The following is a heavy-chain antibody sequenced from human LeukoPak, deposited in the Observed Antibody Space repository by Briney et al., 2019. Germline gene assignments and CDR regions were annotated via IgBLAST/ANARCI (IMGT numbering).Heavy chain of an antibody. CDR3: ARRYCSSTSCHNIDHFDY. CDR1: GFTFSSYA. J-gene: IGHJ4*02. CDR2: ISYDGSNK. Sequence: PGRSLRLSCAASGFTFSSYAMHWVRQAPGKGLEWVAVISYDGSNKYYADSVKGRFTISRDNSKNTLYLQMNSLRAEDTAVYYCARRYCSSTSCHNIDHFDYWGQGTLVTVSS. D-gene: IGHD2-2*02. V-gene: IGHV3-30*01.